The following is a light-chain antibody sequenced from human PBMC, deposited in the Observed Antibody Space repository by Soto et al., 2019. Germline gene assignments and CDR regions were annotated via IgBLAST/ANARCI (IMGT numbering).Light chain of an antibody. CDR2: RNN. CDR1: SSNIGSNY. Sequence: QLVLTHPPSASGTPGQRVTISCSGSSSNIGSNYVYWYQQLPGTAPKLLIYRNNQRPSGVPDRFSGSKSGTSASLAISGLRSEDEADYYCAAWDDSLSVVVFGGGTQLTVL. CDR3: AAWDDSLSVVV. J-gene: IGLJ2*01. V-gene: IGLV1-47*01.